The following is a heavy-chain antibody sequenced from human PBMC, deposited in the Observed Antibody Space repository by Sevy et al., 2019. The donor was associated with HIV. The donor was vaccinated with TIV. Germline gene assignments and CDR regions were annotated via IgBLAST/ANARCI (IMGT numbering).Heavy chain of an antibody. Sequence: GGSLRLSYAASGFTFSSYWMSWVRQAPGKGLEWVANIKQDGSEKYYVDSVKGRFTISRDNAKNSLYLQMNSLRAEDTAVYYCARLSRVGYCSSTSCAIYRPRDYYYGMDVWGQGTTVTVSS. CDR2: IKQDGSEK. V-gene: IGHV3-7*01. CDR1: GFTFSSYW. J-gene: IGHJ6*02. CDR3: ARLSRVGYCSSTSCAIYRPRDYYYGMDV. D-gene: IGHD2-2*01.